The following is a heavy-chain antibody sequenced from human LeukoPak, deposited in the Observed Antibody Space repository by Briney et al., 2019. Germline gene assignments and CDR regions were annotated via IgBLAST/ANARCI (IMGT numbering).Heavy chain of an antibody. J-gene: IGHJ4*02. Sequence: GGSLRLSCAASGFTFSSYAMSWVRQAPGKGLEWVSAISGSGGSTYYADSVKGRFTISRDNSKNTLYLQMNSLRAEDTAVYYCAKDSSNSQSITLDYWGQGTLVTVSS. V-gene: IGHV3-23*01. CDR1: GFTFSSYA. CDR3: AKDSSNSQSITLDY. D-gene: IGHD4-23*01. CDR2: ISGSGGST.